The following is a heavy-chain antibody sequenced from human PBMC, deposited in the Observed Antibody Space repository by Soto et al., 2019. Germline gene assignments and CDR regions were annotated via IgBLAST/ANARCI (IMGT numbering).Heavy chain of an antibody. CDR3: ARVSRLQNENFDY. Sequence: QVQLVESGGGVVQPGRSLRLSCAASGFTFSSYGMHWVRQAPGKGLEWVAVIWYDGSNKYYADSVKGRFTISRDNSKNTLYLQMNSLRAEETAVYYCARVSRLQNENFDYWGQGTLVTVSS. CDR1: GFTFSSYG. D-gene: IGHD4-4*01. J-gene: IGHJ4*02. CDR2: IWYDGSNK. V-gene: IGHV3-33*01.